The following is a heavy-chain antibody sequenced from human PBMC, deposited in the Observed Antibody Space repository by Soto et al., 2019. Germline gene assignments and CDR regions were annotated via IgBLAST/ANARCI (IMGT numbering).Heavy chain of an antibody. CDR2: IYYTGNT. CDR3: ARAGCFDCYNWFDP. Sequence: SETLSLTCTVTGGSISTYYWSWIRQPPGKGLEWIGHIYYTGNTNYNPSFKSRVTISVDTSTNRFSLRLRSVSAADTAVYYCARAGCFDCYNWFDPWGHGTLVTVSS. CDR1: GGSISTYY. V-gene: IGHV4-59*13. J-gene: IGHJ5*02. D-gene: IGHD2-21*02.